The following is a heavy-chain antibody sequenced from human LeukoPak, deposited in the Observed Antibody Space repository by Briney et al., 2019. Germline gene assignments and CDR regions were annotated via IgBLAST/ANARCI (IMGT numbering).Heavy chain of an antibody. CDR3: ASDSSGYYYPYY. CDR1: GGSISSYY. J-gene: IGHJ4*02. V-gene: IGHV4-59*08. CDR2: IHYSGST. D-gene: IGHD3-22*01. Sequence: SETLSLTCTVSGGSISSYYWSWLRQPPGKGLEWFGYIHYSGSTDYNPSLKSRVTISVDTSKIQFSLQLTSVTAADTAVYYCASDSSGYYYPYYWGQGTLVTVSS.